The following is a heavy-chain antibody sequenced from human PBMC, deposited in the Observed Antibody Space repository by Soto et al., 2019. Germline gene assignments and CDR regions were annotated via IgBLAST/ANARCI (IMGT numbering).Heavy chain of an antibody. CDR3: AKPYSGYNNYYYCYMDV. D-gene: IGHD5-12*01. Sequence: EVQLLESGGGLVQPGGSLRLSCAASGFTFSSYAMLWVRQAPGTGREWVSAISGSGCSTYYAYSVKGRFTITRDNSKNTLYRQMTSLKAKDTAVYYWAKPYSGYNNYYYCYMDVWGKGTTVTVSS. J-gene: IGHJ6*03. V-gene: IGHV3-23*01. CDR1: GFTFSSYA. CDR2: ISGSGCST.